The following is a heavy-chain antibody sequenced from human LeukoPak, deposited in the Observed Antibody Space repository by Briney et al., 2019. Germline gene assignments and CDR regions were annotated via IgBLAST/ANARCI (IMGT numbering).Heavy chain of an antibody. Sequence: PGGSLRLSCAASGFTFSSYAMSWVRKAPGKGLEWVSGLTNSGGITYYADSVKGRFTISRDNSKNTLYLQMNSLRAEDTAVYYCAKNGLNWGSFDYWGQGTLVTVSS. CDR1: GFTFSSYA. J-gene: IGHJ4*02. D-gene: IGHD7-27*01. CDR2: LTNSGGIT. CDR3: AKNGLNWGSFDY. V-gene: IGHV3-23*01.